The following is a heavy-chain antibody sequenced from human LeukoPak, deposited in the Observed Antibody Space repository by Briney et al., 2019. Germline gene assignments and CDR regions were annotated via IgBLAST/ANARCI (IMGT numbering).Heavy chain of an antibody. V-gene: IGHV3-48*03. CDR2: ISSSGSTM. J-gene: IGHJ4*02. Sequence: GGSLRLSCAASGFTFSSYEMTWVRQAPGKGLEWVSYISSSGSTMYYADSVKGRFTISRDNAKNSLYLQMNSLRAEDTAVYYCARDGYSSGWYDYWGQGTLVTVSS. CDR1: GFTFSSYE. D-gene: IGHD6-19*01. CDR3: ARDGYSSGWYDY.